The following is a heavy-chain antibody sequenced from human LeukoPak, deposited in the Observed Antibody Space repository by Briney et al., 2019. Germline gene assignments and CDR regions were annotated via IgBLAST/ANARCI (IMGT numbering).Heavy chain of an antibody. Sequence: SETLSLTCAVYGGSFSGYYWSWIRQPPGKGLEWIGEINHSGSTSYNPSLKSRVTISVDTSKNQFSLKLSSVTAADTAVYYCARLLGYCSSTSCYTPRFDYWGQGTLVTVSS. CDR1: GGSFSGYY. CDR2: INHSGST. J-gene: IGHJ4*02. CDR3: ARLLGYCSSTSCYTPRFDY. V-gene: IGHV4-34*01. D-gene: IGHD2-2*02.